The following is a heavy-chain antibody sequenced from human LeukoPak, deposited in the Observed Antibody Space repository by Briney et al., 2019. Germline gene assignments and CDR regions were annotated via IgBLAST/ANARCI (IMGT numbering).Heavy chain of an antibody. Sequence: GASVKVSCKASGYTFTSYGINWVRQATGQGLEWMGWMNPNSGNTGYAQKFLGRVTMTRNTSISTAYMELSSLRSEDTAVYYCARGLMNLRWFDPWGQGTLVTVSS. J-gene: IGHJ5*02. CDR2: MNPNSGNT. V-gene: IGHV1-8*02. CDR1: GYTFTSYG. CDR3: ARGLMNLRWFDP.